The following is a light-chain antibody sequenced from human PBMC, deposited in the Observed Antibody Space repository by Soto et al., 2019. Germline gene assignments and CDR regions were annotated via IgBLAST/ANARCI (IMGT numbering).Light chain of an antibody. CDR3: CSYAGSSTFYV. V-gene: IGLV2-23*01. J-gene: IGLJ1*01. CDR1: SSDVGSYNL. Sequence: QSALTQPASVSGSPGQSITISCTGTSSDVGSYNLVSWYQQHPGKAPKLMIYEGSKRPSGASNRFSGSKSGNTASLTISGLQAEDEADYYCCSYAGSSTFYVFGTGTKLPVL. CDR2: EGS.